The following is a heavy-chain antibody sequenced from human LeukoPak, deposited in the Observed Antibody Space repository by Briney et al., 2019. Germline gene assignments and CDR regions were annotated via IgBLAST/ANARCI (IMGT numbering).Heavy chain of an antibody. J-gene: IGHJ6*03. V-gene: IGHV4-34*01. CDR1: GGSFSGYY. CDR2: INHSGST. Sequence: PSETLSLTCAVYGGSFSGYYWSWIRQPPGKGLEWIGEINHSGSTNYNPSLKSRVTISVDTYKNQFSLKLSSVTAADTAVYYCARTRYYYDSSGYYLFRYYYYMDVWGKGTTVTVSS. D-gene: IGHD3-22*01. CDR3: ARTRYYYDSSGYYLFRYYYYMDV.